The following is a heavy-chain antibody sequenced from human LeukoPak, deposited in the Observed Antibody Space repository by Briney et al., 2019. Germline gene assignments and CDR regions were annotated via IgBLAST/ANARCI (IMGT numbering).Heavy chain of an antibody. CDR3: VRKGVLNF. CDR1: GFTFSSFA. Sequence: GGSLRLSCVGSGFTFSSFAMSWLRQVPGKGLEWISHITVGGRAIYYADSVKGRFTVSRDDAKSSQHLQMNSLTADDSGLYYCVRKGVLNFWGQGALVIVSS. J-gene: IGHJ4*02. D-gene: IGHD2-8*01. CDR2: ITVGGRAI. V-gene: IGHV3-11*04.